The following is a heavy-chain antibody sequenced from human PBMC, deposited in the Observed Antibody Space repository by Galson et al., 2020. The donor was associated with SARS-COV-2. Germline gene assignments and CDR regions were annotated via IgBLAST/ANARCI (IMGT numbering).Heavy chain of an antibody. CDR1: GFTFDFYW. V-gene: IGHV3-7*01. D-gene: IGHD3-16*01. J-gene: IGHJ2*01. CDR2: VNGDGSAK. Sequence: GESLKISCATSGFTFDFYWMSWVRQAPGKGLEWVANVNGDGSAKHYVDSVKGRFIISRDNAESSLYLQLRSLTVEDTAVYYCARDFRGGDRSWYIDHWGRGSLVTVSS. CDR3: ARDFRGGDRSWYIDH.